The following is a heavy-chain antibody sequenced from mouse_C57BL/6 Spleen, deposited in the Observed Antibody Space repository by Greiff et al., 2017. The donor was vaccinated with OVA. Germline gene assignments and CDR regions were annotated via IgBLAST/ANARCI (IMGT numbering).Heavy chain of an antibody. CDR3: AREVYGSSPGYFDY. D-gene: IGHD1-1*01. J-gene: IGHJ2*01. CDR1: GYTFTSYW. CDR2: IDPSDSYT. V-gene: IGHV1-59*01. Sequence: QVQLKQPGAELVRPGTSVKLSCKASGYTFTSYWMHWVKQRPGQGLEWIGVIDPSDSYTNYNQKFKGKATLTVDTSSSTAYMQLSSLTSEDSAVYYCAREVYGSSPGYFDYWGQGTTLTVSS.